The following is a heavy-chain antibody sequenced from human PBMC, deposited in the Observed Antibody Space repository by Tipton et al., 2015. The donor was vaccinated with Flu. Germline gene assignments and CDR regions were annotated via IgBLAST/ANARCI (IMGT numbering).Heavy chain of an antibody. D-gene: IGHD2-2*01. V-gene: IGHV4-39*06. CDR1: GGSISSSTFY. Sequence: LRLSCTVSGGSISSSTFYWGWIRQPPGKGLEWIGSVHYSGSTYYNPSLKSRVTISVDTSKNHFPLKLSSVTAADTAVYYCAKDLVVIVPAASWFDPWGQGTLVTASS. CDR3: AKDLVVIVPAASWFDP. J-gene: IGHJ5*02. CDR2: VHYSGST.